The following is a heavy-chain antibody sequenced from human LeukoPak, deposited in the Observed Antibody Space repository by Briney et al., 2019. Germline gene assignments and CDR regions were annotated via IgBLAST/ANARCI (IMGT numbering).Heavy chain of an antibody. Sequence: GASVKVSCKASGYTFTSYDINWVRQATGQGLEWMGWMNPNSGNTGYAQKFQGRVTMTRNTSISTAYMELSSLRPEDTAVYYCARGTYSNSAGNWFDPWGQGTLVTVSS. CDR1: GYTFTSYD. J-gene: IGHJ5*02. CDR3: ARGTYSNSAGNWFDP. V-gene: IGHV1-8*01. D-gene: IGHD4-4*01. CDR2: MNPNSGNT.